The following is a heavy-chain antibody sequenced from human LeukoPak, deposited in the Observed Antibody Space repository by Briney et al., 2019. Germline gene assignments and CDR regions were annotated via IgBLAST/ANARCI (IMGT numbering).Heavy chain of an antibody. CDR3: ARDRNTALDNGGPHNY. Sequence: ASVKVSCTASGYTFTSYGISWVRQAPGQGLEWMGWISAYNGNTNFAQKLQGRVTMTTDTSTSTAYMELRSLRSDDTALYYCARDRNTALDNGGPHNYWGQGTLVTVSS. CDR2: ISAYNGNT. V-gene: IGHV1-18*01. J-gene: IGHJ4*02. CDR1: GYTFTSYG. D-gene: IGHD5-18*01.